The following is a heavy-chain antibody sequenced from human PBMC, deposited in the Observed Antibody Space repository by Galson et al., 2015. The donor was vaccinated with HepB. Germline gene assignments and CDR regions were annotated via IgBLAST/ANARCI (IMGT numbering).Heavy chain of an antibody. J-gene: IGHJ6*02. V-gene: IGHV3-30*03. Sequence: SLRLSCAASGFTFSSYGMHWVRQAPGKGLEWVAVISYDGSNKYYADSVKGRFTISRDNSKNTLYLQMNSLRAEDTAVYYCARDLVGIAAAGNYYGMDVWGQGTTVTVSS. D-gene: IGHD6-13*01. CDR3: ARDLVGIAAAGNYYGMDV. CDR2: ISYDGSNK. CDR1: GFTFSSYG.